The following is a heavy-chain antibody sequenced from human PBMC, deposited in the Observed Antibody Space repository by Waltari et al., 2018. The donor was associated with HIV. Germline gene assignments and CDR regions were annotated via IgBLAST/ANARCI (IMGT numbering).Heavy chain of an antibody. V-gene: IGHV4-34*01. D-gene: IGHD5-12*01. CDR3: ARRALWLRPVYYFDY. Sequence: QVQLQQWDAGLLQPSATLPLTCAVYGAPFHAYYWGWIRQPPGKRLEWMGEINHRRNTNYNPSLKSRLTMSVDASKNQFSLNLNSVTAADTGVYYCARRALWLRPVYYFDYWGQGALVTVSS. CDR2: INHRRNT. J-gene: IGHJ4*02. CDR1: GAPFHAYY.